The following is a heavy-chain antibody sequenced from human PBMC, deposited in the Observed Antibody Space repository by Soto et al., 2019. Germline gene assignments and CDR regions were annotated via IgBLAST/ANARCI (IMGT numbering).Heavy chain of an antibody. CDR2: ISWNSGSI. V-gene: IGHV3-9*01. CDR3: AKDSVTTVTHPWYFDL. Sequence: EVQLVESGGGLVQPGRSLRLSCAASGFTFDDYAMHWVRQAPGKGLEWVSGISWNSGSIGYADSVKGRFTISRDNAKNSLYLQMNSLRAEDTAVYYCAKDSVTTVTHPWYFDLWGRGTLVTVSS. CDR1: GFTFDDYA. D-gene: IGHD4-17*01. J-gene: IGHJ2*01.